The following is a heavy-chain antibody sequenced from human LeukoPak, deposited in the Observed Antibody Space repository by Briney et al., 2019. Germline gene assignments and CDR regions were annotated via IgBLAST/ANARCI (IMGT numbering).Heavy chain of an antibody. V-gene: IGHV1-46*01. CDR3: ARAPFPPSGIAVARSPRGNPYYYYGMDV. Sequence: GASVKVSCKTSGYTFTSYYLHWVRQAPGQGLEWVGMINPSGGDTNYAQKFQGRVTLTRDTSTTTAYMELSSLRSEDTAVYYCARAPFPPSGIAVARSPRGNPYYYYGMDVWGQGTTVTVSS. D-gene: IGHD6-19*01. J-gene: IGHJ6*02. CDR2: INPSGGDT. CDR1: GYTFTSYY.